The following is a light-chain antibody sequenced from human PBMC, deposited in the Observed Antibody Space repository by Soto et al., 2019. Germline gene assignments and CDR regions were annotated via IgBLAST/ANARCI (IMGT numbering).Light chain of an antibody. V-gene: IGKV1-39*01. CDR2: AAS. Sequence: DLQMTQSPSSLSASVGDRVTITCRASQSISIYLNWYQQKPGKAPKLLIYAASSLQSGVPSRFSGSGSGTDFTLTISSLPPEDLATYYCQESLTTPLTFGGGTKVEIK. CDR1: QSISIY. CDR3: QESLTTPLT. J-gene: IGKJ4*01.